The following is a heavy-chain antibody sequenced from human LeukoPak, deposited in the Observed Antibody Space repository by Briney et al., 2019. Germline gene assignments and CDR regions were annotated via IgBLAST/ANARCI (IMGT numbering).Heavy chain of an antibody. Sequence: GGSLRLSCTASRFTFSAYWMSWVRPAPGKGLEWGADISYDGSKKYYADSVKGRFTISRDNSKNTLYLQMNSLRAEDTAVYYCARHILTYDFCRNWFDPWGQGTLVTVSS. CDR1: RFTFSAYW. CDR2: ISYDGSKK. J-gene: IGHJ5*02. D-gene: IGHD3-3*01. V-gene: IGHV3-30-3*01. CDR3: ARHILTYDFCRNWFDP.